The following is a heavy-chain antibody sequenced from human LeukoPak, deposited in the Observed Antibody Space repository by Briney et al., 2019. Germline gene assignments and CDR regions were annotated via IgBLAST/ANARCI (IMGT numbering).Heavy chain of an antibody. V-gene: IGHV4-38-2*02. Sequence: SETLSLTCAVSGYSINMGFYWDWIRQPPGKGLEWIGTIFYTGVTYYNPSLKSRVSLSVDMSKNQFSLKVNSVTATDTAVYYCARDRGGRTGYASGDFDFWGQGTLVTVSS. CDR2: IFYTGVT. CDR3: ARDRGGRTGYASGDFDF. D-gene: IGHD3-9*01. J-gene: IGHJ4*02. CDR1: GYSINMGFY.